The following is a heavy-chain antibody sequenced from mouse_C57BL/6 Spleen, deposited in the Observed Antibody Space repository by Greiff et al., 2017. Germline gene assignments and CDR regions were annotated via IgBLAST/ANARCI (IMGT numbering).Heavy chain of an antibody. CDR2: IDPENGDT. J-gene: IGHJ3*01. D-gene: IGHD4-1*01. CDR1: GFNIKDDY. Sequence: VQLQQSGAELVRPGASVKLSCTASGFNIKDDYMHWVKQRPEQGLEWIGWIDPENGDTEYASKFQGKATITADTSSNTAYLQLSSLTSEDTAVDYCSLGRAWLAYWGQGTLVTVSA. V-gene: IGHV14-4*01. CDR3: SLGRAWLAY.